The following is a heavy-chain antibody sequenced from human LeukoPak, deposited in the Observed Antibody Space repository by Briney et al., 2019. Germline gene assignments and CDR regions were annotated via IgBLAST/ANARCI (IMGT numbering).Heavy chain of an antibody. CDR2: ISYDGSNK. J-gene: IGHJ6*02. D-gene: IGHD2-2*01. Sequence: GRSLRLSCAASGFTFSSYAMHWVRQAPGKGLEWVAVISYDGSNKYYADSVKGRFTISRDNSKNTLYLQMNSLRAEDTAVYYCASPGVPAADHYGMDVWGQGTTVTVSS. CDR3: ASPGVPAADHYGMDV. V-gene: IGHV3-30-3*01. CDR1: GFTFSSYA.